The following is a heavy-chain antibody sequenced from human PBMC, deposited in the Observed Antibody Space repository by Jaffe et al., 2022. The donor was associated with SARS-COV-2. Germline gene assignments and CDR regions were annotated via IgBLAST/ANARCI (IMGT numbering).Heavy chain of an antibody. CDR2: ISYDGSNK. J-gene: IGHJ6*02. V-gene: IGHV3-30-3*01. CDR3: ARGETGGMDV. CDR1: GFTFSSYA. Sequence: QVQLVESGGGVVQPGRSLRLSCAASGFTFSSYAMHWVRQAPGKGLEWVAVISYDGSNKYYADSVKGRFTISRDNSKNTLYLQMNSLRAEDTAVYYCARGETGGMDVWGQGTTVTVSS.